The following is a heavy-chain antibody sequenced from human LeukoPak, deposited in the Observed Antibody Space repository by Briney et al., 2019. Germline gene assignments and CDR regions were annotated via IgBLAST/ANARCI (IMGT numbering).Heavy chain of an antibody. D-gene: IGHD5-12*01. J-gene: IGHJ4*02. CDR2: IYSGGST. V-gene: IGHV3-66*01. Sequence: GGSLRLSCAASEFSVGSNYMTWVRQAPGKGLEWVSLIYSGGSTYYADSVKGRCTISRDNSKNTMYIQMNSLTAEDTAVSYCARGPSGYHNNGGQGTLVTVSS. CDR1: EFSVGSNY. CDR3: ARGPSGYHNN.